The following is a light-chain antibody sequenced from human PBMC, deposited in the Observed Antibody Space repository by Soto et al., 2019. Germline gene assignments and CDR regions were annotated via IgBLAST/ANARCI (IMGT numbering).Light chain of an antibody. CDR2: AAS. CDR1: QGISSD. CDR3: QKYDDSPFT. Sequence: AIQLTQSPSSLSASVGDSVTITCRASQGISSDLAWYQQTPGKAPKLLIYAASTLETGVPSRFSGSRSGTDFTLTVSSXQPEDFATYYCQKYDDSPFTFGPGTKVDIK. J-gene: IGKJ3*01. V-gene: IGKV1D-13*01.